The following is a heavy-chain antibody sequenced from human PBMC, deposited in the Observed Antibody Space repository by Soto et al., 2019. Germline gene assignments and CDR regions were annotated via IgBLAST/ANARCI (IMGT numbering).Heavy chain of an antibody. D-gene: IGHD5-18*01. Sequence: GWSLRLSCASSVFTFINYAMSWLRQPPGKGLEWVSAISDSGDRTYYADSVKGRFTISRDNSKNTLYLQMNSLRAEDSAVYYCVKERSGHSYADSWGQGTLVTVSS. CDR2: ISDSGDRT. CDR3: VKERSGHSYADS. J-gene: IGHJ4*02. CDR1: VFTFINYA. V-gene: IGHV3-23*01.